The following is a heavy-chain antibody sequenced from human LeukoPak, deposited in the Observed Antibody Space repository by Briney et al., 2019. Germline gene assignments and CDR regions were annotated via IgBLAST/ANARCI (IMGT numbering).Heavy chain of an antibody. V-gene: IGHV4-39*07. CDR2: IYYSGCT. D-gene: IGHD6-13*01. J-gene: IGHJ5*02. CDR1: GGSISSSSYY. CDR3: ARPSSYSSSWYRSNWFDP. Sequence: SETLSLTCTVSGGSISSSSYYWGWIRQPPGKGLEWIGSIYYSGCTYYNPSLKSRVTISVDTSKNQFSLKLSSVTAADTAVYYCARPSSYSSSWYRSNWFDPWGQGTLVTVSS.